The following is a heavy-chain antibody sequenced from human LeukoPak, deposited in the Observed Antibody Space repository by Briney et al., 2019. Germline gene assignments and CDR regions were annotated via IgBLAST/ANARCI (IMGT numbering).Heavy chain of an antibody. CDR1: GGSISSYY. J-gene: IGHJ6*03. D-gene: IGHD3-3*01. V-gene: IGHV4-34*01. Sequence: PSETLSLTCTVSGGSISSYYRSWIRQPPGKGLEWIGEINHSGSTNYNPSLKSRVTISVDTSRNQFSLKLSSVTAADTAVYYCARGANDDFWSGYYPSRSRYYYYYMDVWGKGTTVTVSS. CDR3: ARGANDDFWSGYYPSRSRYYYYYMDV. CDR2: INHSGST.